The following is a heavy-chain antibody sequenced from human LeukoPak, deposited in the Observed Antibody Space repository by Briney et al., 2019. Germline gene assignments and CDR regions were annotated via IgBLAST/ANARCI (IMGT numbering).Heavy chain of an antibody. D-gene: IGHD2-2*01. Sequence: GGSLRLSCAASGFTFSSYAMSWVRQAPGKGLEWVSAISGSGGSTYYADSVKGRFTISRDNSKNTLYLKMNSLRAEDTAVYYCAKYSCSSTSCYYYGMDVWGQGTTVTVSS. CDR3: AKYSCSSTSCYYYGMDV. V-gene: IGHV3-23*01. CDR1: GFTFSSYA. CDR2: ISGSGGST. J-gene: IGHJ6*02.